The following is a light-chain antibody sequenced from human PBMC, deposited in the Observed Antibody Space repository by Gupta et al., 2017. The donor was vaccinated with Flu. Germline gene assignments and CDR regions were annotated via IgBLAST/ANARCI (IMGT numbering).Light chain of an antibody. CDR2: GVN. CDR3: CSYASSDTSYVV. Sequence: STLTQPASVSGSPGQSITISCAAPPGDLGRYDLFSWYQHHPGKAPKLIIFGVNKRPSGVSDRFSGSKSGNTASLTISGLQADDEADYYCCSYASSDTSYVVFGGGTKLTVL. CDR1: PGDLGRYDL. J-gene: IGLJ2*01. V-gene: IGLV2-23*02.